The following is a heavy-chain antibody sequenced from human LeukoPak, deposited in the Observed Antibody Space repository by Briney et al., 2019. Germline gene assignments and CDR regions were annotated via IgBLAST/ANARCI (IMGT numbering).Heavy chain of an antibody. V-gene: IGHV1-8*01. CDR3: AREDYDSSGYKNWFDP. Sequence: ASVKVSCKASGYTFTSYDINWVRQATGQGLEWMGWMNPNSGNTGYAQKFQGRVTMTRNTSISTAYMEPSSLRSEDTAVYYCAREDYDSSGYKNWFDPWGQGTLVTVSS. CDR1: GYTFTSYD. CDR2: MNPNSGNT. J-gene: IGHJ5*02. D-gene: IGHD3-22*01.